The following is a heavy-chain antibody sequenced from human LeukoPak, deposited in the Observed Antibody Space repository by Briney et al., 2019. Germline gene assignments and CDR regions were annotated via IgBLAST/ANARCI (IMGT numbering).Heavy chain of an antibody. CDR2: IDVGSYT. CDR1: GFTFSNYA. CDR3: ASEGVVGPVAHFDY. V-gene: IGHV3-21*01. D-gene: IGHD1-26*01. J-gene: IGHJ4*02. Sequence: GESLRLSCAVSGFTFSNYAMNWIRQAPGKGLEWVSSIDVGSYTYYAGSVKGRFIISRDNAKNLLYLQMNSLRVEDTAVYYCASEGVVGPVAHFDYWGQGALVTVSS.